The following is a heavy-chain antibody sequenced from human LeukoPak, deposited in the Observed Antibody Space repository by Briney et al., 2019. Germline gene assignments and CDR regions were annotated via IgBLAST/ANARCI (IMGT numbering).Heavy chain of an antibody. J-gene: IGHJ4*02. CDR2: TYYSGST. CDR3: AREFVAAAGTHTFDY. D-gene: IGHD6-13*01. V-gene: IGHV4-30-4*08. CDR1: GGSISSGDYY. Sequence: SETLSLTCTVSGGSISSGDYYWSWIRQPPGKGLEWIGYTYYSGSTYYNPSLKSRVTISVDTSKNQFSLKLSSVTAADTAVYYCAREFVAAAGTHTFDYWGQGTLVTVSS.